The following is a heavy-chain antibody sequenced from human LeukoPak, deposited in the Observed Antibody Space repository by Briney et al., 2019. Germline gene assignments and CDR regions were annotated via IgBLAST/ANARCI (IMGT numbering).Heavy chain of an antibody. Sequence: ASVKVSCKVSGYTLTELSMHWVRQAPGKGLEWMGGFEPEDGETIYAQKFQGRVTMTKDTSTDTAYMELSSLRSEDTAVYYCATDPSRGPLDYWGQGTLVTVSS. CDR1: GYTLTELS. J-gene: IGHJ4*02. D-gene: IGHD3-16*01. CDR2: FEPEDGET. CDR3: ATDPSRGPLDY. V-gene: IGHV1-24*01.